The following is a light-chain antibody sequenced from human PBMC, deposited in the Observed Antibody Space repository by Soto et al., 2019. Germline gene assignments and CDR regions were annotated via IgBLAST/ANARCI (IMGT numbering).Light chain of an antibody. Sequence: EIVMTQSPATLSVSPGERATLSCRASQTVSGNLAWYQQKPGQAHRLLIYGASTRATGISARFSGSGSGTEFALTISYLQSEDFAGYYCQQYNKWPLTFGGGTKVEIK. CDR3: QQYNKWPLT. V-gene: IGKV3-15*01. CDR1: QTVSGN. CDR2: GAS. J-gene: IGKJ4*01.